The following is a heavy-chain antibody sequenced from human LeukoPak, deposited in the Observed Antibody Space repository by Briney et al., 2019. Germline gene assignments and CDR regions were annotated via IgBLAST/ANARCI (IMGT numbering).Heavy chain of an antibody. D-gene: IGHD1-1*01. V-gene: IGHV3-53*04. CDR3: ARGIWLKGGRTTTSYAFDI. CDR1: GFTVGSNY. CDR2: IYSGGST. J-gene: IGHJ3*02. Sequence: PGGSLRLSCAASGFTVGSNYMSWVRQAPGKGLEWVSVIYSGGSTYYADSVKGRFTISRHNSKNTLYLQMNSLRAEDTAVYYCARGIWLKGGRTTTSYAFDIWGQGTMVTVSS.